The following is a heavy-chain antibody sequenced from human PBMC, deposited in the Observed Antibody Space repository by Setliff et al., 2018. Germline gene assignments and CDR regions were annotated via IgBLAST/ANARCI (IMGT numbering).Heavy chain of an antibody. D-gene: IGHD6-19*01. CDR2: FDSEDGET. V-gene: IGHV1-24*01. J-gene: IGHJ4*02. CDR1: GYTLTELS. Sequence: ASVKVSCKVSGYTLTELSMHWVRQAPGKGLEWMGGFDSEDGETIYAQKFQGRVTMTEDTSTDTAYMELSSLRSEDTAVYYCAFNSGWYGYYFDYWGQGTLVTVSA. CDR3: AFNSGWYGYYFDY.